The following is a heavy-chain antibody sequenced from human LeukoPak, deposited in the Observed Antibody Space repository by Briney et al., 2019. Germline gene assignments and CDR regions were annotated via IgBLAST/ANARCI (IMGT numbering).Heavy chain of an antibody. CDR2: IIPILGIA. J-gene: IGHJ4*02. V-gene: IGHV1-69*04. D-gene: IGHD2-2*01. CDR1: GGTFSSYA. CDR3: ARGIGYCSSTSCHDY. Sequence: SVKVSCKASGGTFSSYAISWVRQAPGQGLEWMGRIIPILGIANYAQKFQGRVTITADKSTSTAYMEPSSLRSEDTAVYYCARGIGYCSSTSCHDYWGQGTLVTVSS.